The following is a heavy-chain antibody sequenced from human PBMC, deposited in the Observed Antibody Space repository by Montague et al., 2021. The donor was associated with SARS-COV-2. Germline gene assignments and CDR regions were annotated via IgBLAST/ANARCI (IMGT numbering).Heavy chain of an antibody. V-gene: IGHV4-39*02. D-gene: IGHD3-10*01. Sequence: SETLSLTCSVSSGSIISSGYYWGWIRQPPGKELEWIGNIYYSGTTYYNPSRQSRGTISVDTSKNHLSLRLSSVTAADTAVYFCARGMIRGVTTPFDYWGQGNQVTVSS. CDR3: ARGMIRGVTTPFDY. CDR1: SGSIISSGYY. J-gene: IGHJ4*02. CDR2: IYYSGTT.